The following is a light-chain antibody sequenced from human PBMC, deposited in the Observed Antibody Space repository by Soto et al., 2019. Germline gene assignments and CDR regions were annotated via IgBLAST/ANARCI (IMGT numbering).Light chain of an antibody. CDR2: SNN. CDR1: YSNVGANP. V-gene: IGLV1-44*01. J-gene: IGLJ1*01. CDR3: AVLDDTPNENV. Sequence: QSVLTQPPSAAGTPGQTVTISCSGSYSNVGANPVSFYQQVPGRAPQLLIYSNNQRPAGVPGRFSGYRSDTSAYLSISGLQSADEVDYYGAVLDDTPNENVFGKATKVTVL.